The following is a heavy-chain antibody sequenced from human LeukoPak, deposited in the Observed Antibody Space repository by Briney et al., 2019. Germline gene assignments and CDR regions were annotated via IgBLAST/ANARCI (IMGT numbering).Heavy chain of an antibody. CDR3: AREEYYGGIRDVDY. D-gene: IGHD4-23*01. V-gene: IGHV1-69*13. CDR1: GGTFSSYA. Sequence: SVKVSCKASGGTFSSYAISWVRQAPGQGLEWMGGIIPTFGTANYAQKFQGRVTITADESTSTAYMELSSLRSEDTAVYYCAREEYYGGIRDVDYWGQGTLVTVSS. CDR2: IIPTFGTA. J-gene: IGHJ4*02.